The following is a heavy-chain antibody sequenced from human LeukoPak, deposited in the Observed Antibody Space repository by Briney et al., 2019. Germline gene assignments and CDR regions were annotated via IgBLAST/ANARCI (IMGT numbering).Heavy chain of an antibody. V-gene: IGHV3-9*01. CDR2: ISWNSGSI. CDR3: ARSLSGYDSH. Sequence: GRSLRLSCAASGLTFDDYAMHWVRQAPGKGLEWVSGISWNSGSIGYADSVKGRFTISRDNAKNSLYLQMNSLRAEDTAVYYCARSLSGYDSHWGQGTLVTVSS. D-gene: IGHD5-12*01. CDR1: GLTFDDYA. J-gene: IGHJ4*02.